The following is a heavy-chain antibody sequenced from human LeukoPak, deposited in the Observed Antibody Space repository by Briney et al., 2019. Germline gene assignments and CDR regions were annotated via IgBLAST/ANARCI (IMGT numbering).Heavy chain of an antibody. D-gene: IGHD3-10*01. CDR2: INPNSGGT. Sequence: ASVKVSCKASGYTFTGYYMHWVRQAPGQGLEWMGRINPNSGGTNYAQKFQGRVTMTRDTSISTAYMELSRLRSDDTAVYYCARGGWYYYGSGSYIKTYYFDYWGQGTLVTVSS. J-gene: IGHJ4*02. CDR1: GYTFTGYY. CDR3: ARGGWYYYGSGSYIKTYYFDY. V-gene: IGHV1-2*06.